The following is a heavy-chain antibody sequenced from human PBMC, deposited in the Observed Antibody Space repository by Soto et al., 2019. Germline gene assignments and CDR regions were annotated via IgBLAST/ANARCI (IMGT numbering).Heavy chain of an antibody. CDR2: ISYDGSNK. Sequence: GGSLRLSCAASGFTFSSYGMHWVRQAPGKGLEWVAVISYDGSNKYYADSVKGRFTISRDNSKNTLYLQMNSLRAEDTAVYYCAKGRAEQWLDKSGYWGQGTLVTVSS. V-gene: IGHV3-30*18. D-gene: IGHD6-19*01. J-gene: IGHJ4*02. CDR3: AKGRAEQWLDKSGY. CDR1: GFTFSSYG.